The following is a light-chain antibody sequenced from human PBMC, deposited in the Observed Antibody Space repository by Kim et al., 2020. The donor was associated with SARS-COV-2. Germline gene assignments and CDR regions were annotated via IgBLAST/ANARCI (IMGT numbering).Light chain of an antibody. V-gene: IGLV2-14*04. CDR3: CSFIGTSTYV. CDR2: DVT. CDR1: SRDVGGDNY. J-gene: IGLJ1*01. Sequence: GTSITIACTGTSRDVGGDNYVSWYQQHPGEVPKVIIYDVTKRPSGVSNRFSGSKSGNTASLTISGLQTEDEADYYCCSFIGTSTYVFGTGTKVTVL.